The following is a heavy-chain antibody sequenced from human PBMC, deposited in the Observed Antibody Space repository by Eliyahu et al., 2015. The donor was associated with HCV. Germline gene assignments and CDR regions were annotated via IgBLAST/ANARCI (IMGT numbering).Heavy chain of an antibody. J-gene: IGHJ4*02. Sequence: TISRDNSQNTLYLQMNRLRVEDTAVYYCGRAFIGTYSHIDYWGQGTLVTVSS. V-gene: IGHV3-30*01. D-gene: IGHD3-10*01. CDR3: GRAFIGTYSHIDY.